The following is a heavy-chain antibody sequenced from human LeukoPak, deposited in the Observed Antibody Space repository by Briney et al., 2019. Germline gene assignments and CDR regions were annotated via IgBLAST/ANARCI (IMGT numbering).Heavy chain of an antibody. CDR1: GGSISSSNW. CDR3: ARRLLGYCSGGSCYSGYFQH. Sequence: SGTLSLTCAVSGGSISSSNWWSWVRQPPGKGLEWIGEINHSGSTNSNPSLKSRVTISVDTSKNQFSLKLSSVTAADTAVYYCARRLLGYCSGGSCYSGYFQHWGQGTLVTVSS. J-gene: IGHJ1*01. D-gene: IGHD2-15*01. CDR2: INHSGST. V-gene: IGHV4-4*02.